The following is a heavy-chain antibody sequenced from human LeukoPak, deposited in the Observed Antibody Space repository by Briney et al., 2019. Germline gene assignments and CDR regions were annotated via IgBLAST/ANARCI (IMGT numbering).Heavy chain of an antibody. CDR3: ATDLGYYDSRRDY. Sequence: ASVNVSCKVSGYTLTELSMHWVRQAPGKGLEWMGGFDPEDGETIYAQKFQGRVTMTEDTSTDTAYMELSSLGSEDTAVYYCATDLGYYDSRRDYWGQGTLVTVSS. CDR1: GYTLTELS. D-gene: IGHD3-22*01. V-gene: IGHV1-24*01. J-gene: IGHJ4*02. CDR2: FDPEDGET.